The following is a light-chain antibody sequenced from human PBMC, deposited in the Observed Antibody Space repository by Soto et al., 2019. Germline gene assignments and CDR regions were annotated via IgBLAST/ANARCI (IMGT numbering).Light chain of an antibody. Sequence: QSVLTQPASVSGSPGQSITISCTGTSSDIGSYIFVSWYQQHPGKAPKLIIYTVSSRPSGVSYRFSGSKSGNTASLTISGLQSEDEAYYYCNSYTTNSSYVFGTGTKVAVL. CDR3: NSYTTNSSYV. J-gene: IGLJ1*01. V-gene: IGLV2-14*03. CDR1: SSDIGSYIF. CDR2: TVS.